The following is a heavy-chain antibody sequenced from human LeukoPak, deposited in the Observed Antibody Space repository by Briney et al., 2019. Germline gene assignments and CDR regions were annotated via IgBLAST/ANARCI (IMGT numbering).Heavy chain of an antibody. CDR2: ISSSGSTI. V-gene: IGHV3-48*03. D-gene: IGHD1-26*01. J-gene: IGHJ4*02. CDR1: GFTFSSNE. CDR3: ARDTPQTIVGAIY. Sequence: LTGGSLRLSWAASGFTFSSNEMNWVRQAPGKGLEWVSYISSSGSTIYYADSVKGRFTISRDNSKNSLYLQMNSLRAEDTAVYYCARDTPQTIVGAIYWGQGTLVTVSS.